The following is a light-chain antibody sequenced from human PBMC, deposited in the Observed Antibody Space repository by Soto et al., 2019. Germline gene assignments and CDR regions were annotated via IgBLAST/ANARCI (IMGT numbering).Light chain of an antibody. J-gene: IGKJ1*01. CDR2: GAS. CDR1: QSVSSN. CDR3: QQYNNWPPMA. V-gene: IGKV3-15*01. Sequence: EIVMTQSPATLSVSPGERATLSCRASQSVSSNLAWYQQKPGQAPRLLIYGASTRATGIPARFSGSGSGTEFPPNISSRQSEDFAVYYCQQYNNWPPMAFGQGTKVEIK.